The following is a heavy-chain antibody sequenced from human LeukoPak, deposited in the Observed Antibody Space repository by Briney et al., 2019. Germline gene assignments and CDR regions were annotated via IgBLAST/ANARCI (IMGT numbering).Heavy chain of an antibody. Sequence: SETLCLTCTVSGGSISSYYWSWIRQPPGKGLEWIGYIYYSGSTNYNPSLKSRVSISVDTSKNQFSLKLSSVTAADTAVYYCARQNRRGVWSYWYFDLWGRGTLVTVSS. CDR2: IYYSGST. CDR3: ARQNRRGVWSYWYFDL. CDR1: GGSISSYY. V-gene: IGHV4-59*08. D-gene: IGHD6-19*01. J-gene: IGHJ2*01.